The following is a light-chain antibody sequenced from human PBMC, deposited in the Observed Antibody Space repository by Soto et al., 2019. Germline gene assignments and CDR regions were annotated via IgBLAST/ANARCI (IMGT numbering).Light chain of an antibody. CDR1: SSDVGGYNY. CDR2: DVS. V-gene: IGLV2-14*01. Sequence: QSALTQPASVSGSPGQSNTISCTGTSSDVGGYNYVSWYQQHPGKAPKLMIYDVSNRPSGVSNRFSGSKSGNTASLTISGLQAEDEADYYCSSHTSSSTLAYVFGTGTKLTVL. CDR3: SSHTSSSTLAYV. J-gene: IGLJ1*01.